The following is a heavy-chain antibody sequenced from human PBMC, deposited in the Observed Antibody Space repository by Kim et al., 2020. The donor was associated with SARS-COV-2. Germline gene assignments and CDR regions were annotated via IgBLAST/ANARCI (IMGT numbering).Heavy chain of an antibody. CDR2: ISAYNGNT. D-gene: IGHD2-8*01. J-gene: IGHJ4*02. CDR1: GYTFTSYG. CDR3: ARDQGYCTNSVCYRPDY. V-gene: IGHV1-18*01. Sequence: ASVKVSCKASGYTFTSYGISRVRQAPGQGLEWMGWISAYNGNTNYAQKLQGRVTMTTDTSTSTAYMELRSLRSDDTAVYYCARDQGYCTNSVCYRPDYWGQGTLVTVSS.